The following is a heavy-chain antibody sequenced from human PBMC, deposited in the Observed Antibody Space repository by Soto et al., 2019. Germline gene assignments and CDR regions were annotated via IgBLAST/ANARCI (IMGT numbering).Heavy chain of an antibody. CDR2: ISAYNGNT. CDR3: ARNLDCSGGSCYDNWFDP. CDR1: GYTFTSYG. J-gene: IGHJ5*02. V-gene: IGHV1-18*01. D-gene: IGHD2-15*01. Sequence: ASVKVSCKASGYTFTSYGISWVRQAPGQGLEWMGWISAYNGNTNYAQKLQGRVTMTTDTSTSTAYRELRSLRSDDTAVYYCARNLDCSGGSCYDNWFDPWGQGTLVTVSS.